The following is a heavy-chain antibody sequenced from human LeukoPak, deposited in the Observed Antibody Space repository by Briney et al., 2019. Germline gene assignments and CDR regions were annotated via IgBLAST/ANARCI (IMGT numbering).Heavy chain of an antibody. J-gene: IGHJ4*02. CDR3: ATYQNRYCSGGSCVFDY. CDR1: GYTLTELS. Sequence: ASVKVSCKVSGYTLTELSMHWVRQAPGKGLEWKGGFDPEDGETIYAQKFQGRVTMTEDTSTDTAYMELSSLRSEDTAVYYCATYQNRYCSGGSCVFDYWGQGTLVTVSS. CDR2: FDPEDGET. V-gene: IGHV1-24*01. D-gene: IGHD2-15*01.